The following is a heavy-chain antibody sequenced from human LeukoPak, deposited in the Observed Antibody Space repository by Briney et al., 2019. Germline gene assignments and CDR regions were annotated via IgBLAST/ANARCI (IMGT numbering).Heavy chain of an antibody. D-gene: IGHD2-2*01. Sequence: GASVKVSCKTSGYTFTAYGFGWVRQAPGQGLEWMGSISAYDGHIDYAQKLQGRVTMTTDTSTSTAYMELRSLRSDDTAVCYCARGQYPYYYYMDVWGKGTTVTVSS. J-gene: IGHJ6*03. CDR2: ISAYDGHI. V-gene: IGHV1-18*01. CDR1: GYTFTAYG. CDR3: ARGQYPYYYYMDV.